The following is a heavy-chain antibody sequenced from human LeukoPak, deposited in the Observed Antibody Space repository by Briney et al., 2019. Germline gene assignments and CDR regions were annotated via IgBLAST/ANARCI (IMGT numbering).Heavy chain of an antibody. D-gene: IGHD3/OR15-3a*01. V-gene: IGHV3-13*01. CDR2: LGSAGDK. CDR3: ARAKRETSTRPWTSGMDV. Sequence: GGSLRLSCAASGLTLSDYDIHWVRQPIGKGLDWVSGLGSAGDKYHAGSERGRFTISREDADNSVYLQMNGLRPEDTAIYYCARAKRETSTRPWTSGMDVWGQGTRVTVSS. CDR1: GLTLSDYD. J-gene: IGHJ6*02.